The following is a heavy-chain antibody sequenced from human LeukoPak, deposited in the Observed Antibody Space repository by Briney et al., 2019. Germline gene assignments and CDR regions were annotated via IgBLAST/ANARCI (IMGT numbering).Heavy chain of an antibody. CDR1: GGSINKDY. CDR2: NYYSGST. Sequence: SETLSLTCTVSGGSINKDYWSWIRQPPGKGLEWIGYNYYSGSTNYNPSLKSRVTISVDTSKNQFSSKLSSVTAADTAVYYCARHRTAINRYGPYDAFDIWGQGTVVTVSS. J-gene: IGHJ3*02. CDR3: ARHRTAINRYGPYDAFDI. V-gene: IGHV4-59*08. D-gene: IGHD5-18*01.